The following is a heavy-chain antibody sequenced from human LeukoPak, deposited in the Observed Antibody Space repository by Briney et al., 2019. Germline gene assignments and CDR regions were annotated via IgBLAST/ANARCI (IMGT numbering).Heavy chain of an antibody. J-gene: IGHJ4*02. V-gene: IGHV3-30*03. D-gene: IGHD3-9*01. Sequence: GRSLRLSCAASGFTFSSYGMHWVRQAPGKGLEGAAVISHSGRDEYAESAKGRFTISRDNSKSTVYLQMNSLRAEDTAIYYCLFHADDGIRYLDWFADYWGQGTLVTVSA. CDR3: LFHADDGIRYLDWFADY. CDR1: GFTFSSYG. CDR2: ISHSGRDE.